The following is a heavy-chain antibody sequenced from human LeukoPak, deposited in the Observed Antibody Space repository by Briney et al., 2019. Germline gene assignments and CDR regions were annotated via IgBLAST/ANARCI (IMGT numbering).Heavy chain of an antibody. Sequence: GGSLRLSCAASGFTFSRFAMSWVRQAPGKGLEWVSGFSGSGGSTYYADSVKGRFTISRDNSKNTLYLQMNSLRAEDTAVYYCAKDDHYVWGSYRLGYWGQGTLVTVSS. J-gene: IGHJ4*02. CDR1: GFTFSRFA. V-gene: IGHV3-23*01. D-gene: IGHD3-16*02. CDR2: FSGSGGST. CDR3: AKDDHYVWGSYRLGY.